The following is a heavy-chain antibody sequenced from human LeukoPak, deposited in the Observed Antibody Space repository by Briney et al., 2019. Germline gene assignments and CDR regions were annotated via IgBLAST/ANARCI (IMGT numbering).Heavy chain of an antibody. J-gene: IGHJ4*02. CDR2: IVVGSGNT. CDR1: GFTFTSSA. CDR3: ARTYYDYVWGGRPRYYFDY. D-gene: IGHD3-16*01. Sequence: GTSVKVSCKASGFTFTSSAMQWVRQARGQRLEWIGWIVVGSGNTNYAQKFQERVTITRDMSTSTAYMELSSLRSEDTAVYYCARTYYDYVWGGRPRYYFDYWGQGTLVTVSS. V-gene: IGHV1-58*02.